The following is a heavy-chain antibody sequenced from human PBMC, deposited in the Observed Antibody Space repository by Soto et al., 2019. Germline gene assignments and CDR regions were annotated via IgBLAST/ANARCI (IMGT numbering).Heavy chain of an antibody. CDR1: GGTFSSYA. CDR2: IIPIFGTA. J-gene: IGHJ6*02. V-gene: IGHV1-69*12. D-gene: IGHD3-9*01. Sequence: QVQLVQSGAEVKKPGSSVKVSCKASGGTFSSYAISWVRQAPGQGLEWMGGIIPIFGTANYAQKFQGRVTITADESTSTAYMELRSLRSEDTAVYYCAREVFGDILTGYYGMDVWGQGTTVTVSS. CDR3: AREVFGDILTGYYGMDV.